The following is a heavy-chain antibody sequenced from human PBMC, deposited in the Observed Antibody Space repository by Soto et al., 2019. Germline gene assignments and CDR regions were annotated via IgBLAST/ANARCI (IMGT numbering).Heavy chain of an antibody. Sequence: PSETLSLTCAVSGDSITSGGYSWSWIRQPLGKGLEWIGYIYHSGSTYYNPSLKSRVTISVDRSKNQFSLKLNSVTAADTAVYYCARFYGDYNNWFDPWGQGTLVTVSS. CDR2: IYHSGST. CDR1: GDSITSGGYS. CDR3: ARFYGDYNNWFDP. D-gene: IGHD4-17*01. V-gene: IGHV4-30-2*01. J-gene: IGHJ5*02.